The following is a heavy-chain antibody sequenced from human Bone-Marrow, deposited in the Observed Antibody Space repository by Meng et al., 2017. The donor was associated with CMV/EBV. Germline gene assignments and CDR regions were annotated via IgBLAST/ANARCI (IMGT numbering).Heavy chain of an antibody. J-gene: IGHJ4*02. CDR2: ISYDGTT. CDR1: GVTVSANY. V-gene: IGHV3-53*01. CDR3: ATDTTSPGRWGY. Sequence: GESLKISCVASGVTVSANYMSWVRQAPGKGLEWVSVISYDGTTYYADSVKGRFTISRDSSKNMVFLLVNSLRAEDTAVYYCATDTTSPGRWGYFGQGTLVTVSS. D-gene: IGHD1-26*01.